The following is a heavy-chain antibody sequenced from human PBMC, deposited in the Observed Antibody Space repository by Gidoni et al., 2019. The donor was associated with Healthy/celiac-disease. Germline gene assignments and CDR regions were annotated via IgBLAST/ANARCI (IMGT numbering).Heavy chain of an antibody. V-gene: IGHV4-34*01. Sequence: QVQLQQWGAGLLNPSETLSLTCAVYRGSSRGYSWSWIRQPPGKGLEWIGEINHSGSTNYNPSLKSRVTISVDTSKNQFSLKLSSVTAADTAVYYCARDQRITIFGVPYYYGMDVWGQGTTVTVSS. CDR3: ARDQRITIFGVPYYYGMDV. J-gene: IGHJ6*02. CDR1: RGSSRGYS. CDR2: INHSGST. D-gene: IGHD3-3*01.